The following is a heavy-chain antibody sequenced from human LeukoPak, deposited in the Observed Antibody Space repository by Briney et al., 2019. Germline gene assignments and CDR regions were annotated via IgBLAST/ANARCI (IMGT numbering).Heavy chain of an antibody. CDR1: GGSISSSNYY. CDR3: ARGFYSDSSGYYPPGE. J-gene: IGHJ4*02. CDR2: IYYSGST. Sequence: SETLSLTCTVSGGSISSSNYYWGGIRQSPGKGLEWIGNIYYSGSTYYNPSLKSRVTISVDTSKNQFSLKLSSVTAADTAVYYCARGFYSDSSGYYPPGEWGQGTLVTVSS. D-gene: IGHD3-22*01. V-gene: IGHV4-39*01.